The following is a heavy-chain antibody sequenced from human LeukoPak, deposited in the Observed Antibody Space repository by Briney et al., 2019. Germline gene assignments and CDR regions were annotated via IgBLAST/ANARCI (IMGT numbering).Heavy chain of an antibody. D-gene: IGHD6-13*01. V-gene: IGHV3-48*03. CDR2: ISRTGNTI. J-gene: IGHJ4*02. CDR3: ARGPYSSNWYVDY. Sequence: PGGSLRLSCAPSGFTLTSYEMNWVRLAPGKGLVWISYISRTGNTIYYADSVKGRFTVSRDSAKNSLYLQMNSLRAEDTAVYYCARGPYSSNWYVDYWGQGTLVTVAS. CDR1: GFTLTSYE.